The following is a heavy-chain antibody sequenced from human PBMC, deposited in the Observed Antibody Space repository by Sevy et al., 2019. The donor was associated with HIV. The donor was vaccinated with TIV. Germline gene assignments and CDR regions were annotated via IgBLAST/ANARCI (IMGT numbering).Heavy chain of an antibody. J-gene: IGHJ5*02. D-gene: IGHD6-19*01. CDR3: ATSSSVWIDSNHFWFDP. Sequence: SQTLSLTCAISGDSVSNNGVAWNWIRQSPSRGLEWLGRTYYRSKWYNNYAVSMKGRISIDGDTSRNQISLQLNSVTPDDTAVYYCATSSSVWIDSNHFWFDPWGQGTLVTVSS. CDR1: GDSVSNNGVA. V-gene: IGHV6-1*01. CDR2: TYYRSKWYN.